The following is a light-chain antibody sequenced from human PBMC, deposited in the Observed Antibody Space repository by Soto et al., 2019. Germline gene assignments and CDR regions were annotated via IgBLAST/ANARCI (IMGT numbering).Light chain of an antibody. CDR2: DAS. CDR3: QQRSNWPRWT. Sequence: EIVLTQSPATLSLSPGERATLSCRASQSVSSYLAWYQQKPGQAPRLLIYDASNRATGIPARFSGSGSGTDITLTISSLEPEDFAVYYCQQRSNWPRWTFGQGTKGEIK. J-gene: IGKJ1*01. V-gene: IGKV3-11*01. CDR1: QSVSSY.